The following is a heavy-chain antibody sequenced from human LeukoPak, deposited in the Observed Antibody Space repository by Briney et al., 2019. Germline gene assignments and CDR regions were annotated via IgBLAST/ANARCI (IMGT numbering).Heavy chain of an antibody. CDR3: ARVWTPTVVTNFYSDY. CDR2: IYSGGST. V-gene: IGHV3-66*01. CDR1: GFTVSSNY. Sequence: GGSLRLSCAASGFTVSSNYMSWVRQAPGKRLEWVSVIYSGGSTYYADSVKGRFTISRDNSKNTLYLQMNSLRAEDTAVYYCARVWTPTVVTNFYSDYWGQGTLVTVSS. J-gene: IGHJ4*02. D-gene: IGHD4-23*01.